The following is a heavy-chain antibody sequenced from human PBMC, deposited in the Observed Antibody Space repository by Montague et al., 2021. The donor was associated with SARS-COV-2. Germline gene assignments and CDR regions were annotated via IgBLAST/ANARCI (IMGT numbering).Heavy chain of an antibody. Sequence: SETLSLTCTVSGGSISSSSYYWGWIRQPPGKGLEWIGSIFYSGSTDYNPSLKSRVTISVDTSKNQFSLKLSSVTAADTAVYCCASMVQAQVYYFDYWGQGTLVTVSS. CDR2: IFYSGST. D-gene: IGHD3-10*01. V-gene: IGHV4-39*01. CDR3: ASMVQAQVYYFDY. J-gene: IGHJ4*02. CDR1: GGSISSSSYY.